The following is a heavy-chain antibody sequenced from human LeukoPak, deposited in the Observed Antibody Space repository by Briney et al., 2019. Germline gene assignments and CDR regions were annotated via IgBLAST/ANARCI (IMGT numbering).Heavy chain of an antibody. J-gene: IGHJ4*02. CDR1: GFTFSNYA. V-gene: IGHV3-23*01. CDR2: ISGSGSST. Sequence: PGGSLRLSCAASGFTFSNYAMTWVRQVPGKGLEWVSLISGSGSSTYYAESVKGRFIISRDNSKDTLSLQMNSLRADDTAIYYCAKARGLLVVTAVDSWGQGTLVTVSS. D-gene: IGHD2-21*02. CDR3: AKARGLLVVTAVDS.